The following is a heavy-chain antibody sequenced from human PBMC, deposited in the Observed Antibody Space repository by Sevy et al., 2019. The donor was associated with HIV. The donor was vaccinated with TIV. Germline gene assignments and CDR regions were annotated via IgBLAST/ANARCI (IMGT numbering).Heavy chain of an antibody. Sequence: ASVKVSCKTSGYTFTSYGITWVRQAPGQGLEWMGWVIANYGNTKSAQKFQDRVTMTTDTSTSTAYMELKSLRSDDTAIYFCARYPIDVSISNWYYCDYWGQGTLVTVSS. V-gene: IGHV1-18*01. CDR3: ARYPIDVSISNWYYCDY. D-gene: IGHD6-13*01. J-gene: IGHJ4*02. CDR2: VIANYGNT. CDR1: GYTFTSYG.